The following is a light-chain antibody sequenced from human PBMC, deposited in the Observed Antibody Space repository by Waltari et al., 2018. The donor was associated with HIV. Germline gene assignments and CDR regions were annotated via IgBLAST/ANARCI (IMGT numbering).Light chain of an antibody. CDR2: KDI. V-gene: IGLV3-25*03. CDR3: QSADSSDTFV. CDR1: ALPKQY. J-gene: IGLJ1*01. Sequence: SYELTQPPSVSVSPGQTARITCSGDALPKQYAYWYQQKPGQAPILVIYKDIERPSGIAERFSGSSSGTTVTLTISGVQAEDEADYYCQSADSSDTFVFGSGTKVTVL.